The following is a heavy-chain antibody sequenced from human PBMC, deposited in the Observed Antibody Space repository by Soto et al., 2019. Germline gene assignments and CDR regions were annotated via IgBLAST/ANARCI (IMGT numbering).Heavy chain of an antibody. Sequence: ASVKVSCKASGYTFTSYVISWVRQAPGQGLEWMGWINAYNGNTNYAQKLQGRVTMTTDTSTSTAYMELRSLRSDDPAVYYCARCSSGWYEGVNYYRDVWGKGTTVTVSS. CDR1: GYTFTSYV. J-gene: IGHJ6*03. V-gene: IGHV1-18*01. CDR3: ARCSSGWYEGVNYYRDV. D-gene: IGHD6-19*01. CDR2: INAYNGNT.